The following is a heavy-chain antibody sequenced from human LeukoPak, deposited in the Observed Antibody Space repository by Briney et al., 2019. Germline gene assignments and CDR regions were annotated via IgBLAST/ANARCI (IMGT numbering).Heavy chain of an antibody. V-gene: IGHV3-30*02. J-gene: IGHJ4*02. D-gene: IGHD3-10*01. CDR2: IRYDGSNK. CDR1: GFTFSSYG. CDR3: ANLLTIEFDY. Sequence: GGSLRLSCAASGFTFSSYGMHWVRQAPSKGLEWVAFIRYDGSNKYYADSVKGRFTISRDNSKNTLYLQMNSLRAEDTAVYYCANLLTIEFDYWGQGTLVTVSS.